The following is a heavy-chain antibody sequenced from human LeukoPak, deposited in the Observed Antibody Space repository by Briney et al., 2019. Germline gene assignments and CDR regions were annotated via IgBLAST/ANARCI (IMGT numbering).Heavy chain of an antibody. CDR1: SGSINGYY. D-gene: IGHD5-18*01. J-gene: IGHJ4*02. CDR2: IYSSGST. Sequence: SETLSLTCTVSSGSINGYYWNWFRQPAGKGLEWIGRIYSSGSTNYNPSLKSRVAISINTSKSHFSLTLSSVTAADTAMYYCARDFTANRDGYYDVWGQGTPVTVSS. V-gene: IGHV4-4*07. CDR3: ARDFTANRDGYYDV.